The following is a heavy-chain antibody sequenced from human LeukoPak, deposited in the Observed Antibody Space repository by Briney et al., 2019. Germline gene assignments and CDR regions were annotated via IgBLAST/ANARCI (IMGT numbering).Heavy chain of an antibody. CDR1: GYTFTNYY. CDR3: ARDVGGSVSWLLR. Sequence: ASVKVSCKASGYTFTNYYMRWVRQAPGQGLEWMGVINPSGGSTNYAQKFQGRVTMTRDTSTSTVYMELSSLRSEDTAVYFCARDVGGSVSWLLRWGQGTLVTVSS. V-gene: IGHV1-46*01. CDR2: INPSGGST. J-gene: IGHJ4*02. D-gene: IGHD2-21*02.